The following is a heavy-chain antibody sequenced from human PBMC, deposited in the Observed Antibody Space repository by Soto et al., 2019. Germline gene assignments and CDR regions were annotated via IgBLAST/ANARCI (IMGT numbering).Heavy chain of an antibody. CDR2: INSDGSNT. D-gene: IGHD2-2*01. V-gene: IGHV3-74*01. Sequence: GGSLRLSCEGSGFTFKNYWMHWVRQVPGKGLVWVSRINSDGSNTRYADSVKGRFTISRDNAKNSLYLQMNSLRAEDTAVYYCATRVDCSSTSCYYYYYYGMDVWGQGTTVTVSS. CDR1: GFTFKNYW. J-gene: IGHJ6*02. CDR3: ATRVDCSSTSCYYYYYYGMDV.